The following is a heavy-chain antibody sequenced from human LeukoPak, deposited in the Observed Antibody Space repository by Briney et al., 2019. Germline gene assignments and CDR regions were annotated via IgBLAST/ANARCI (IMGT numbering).Heavy chain of an antibody. CDR1: GDSVSSNSAA. Sequence: SQTLSLTCAISGDSVSSNSAAWNWIRQSPSRGLEWLGRTYYRSKWYNDYAVSVKSRITINPDTSKNQFSLQLNSVTPEDTAVYYCARDYSSSGWYLGPFDYWGQGTLVTVPS. D-gene: IGHD6-19*01. CDR3: ARDYSSSGWYLGPFDY. J-gene: IGHJ4*02. V-gene: IGHV6-1*01. CDR2: TYYRSKWYN.